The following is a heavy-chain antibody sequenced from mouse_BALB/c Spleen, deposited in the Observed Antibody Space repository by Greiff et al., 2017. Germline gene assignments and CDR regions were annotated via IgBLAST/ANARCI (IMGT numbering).Heavy chain of an antibody. CDR1: GDSITSGY. Sequence: VQLKQSGPSLVKPSQTLSLTCSVTGDSITSGYWNWIRKFPGNKLEYMGYISYSGSTYYNPSLKSRISITRDTSKNQYYLQLNSVTTEDTATYYCARYNYGNYDAMDYWGQGTSVTVSS. J-gene: IGHJ4*01. CDR2: ISYSGST. D-gene: IGHD2-1*01. V-gene: IGHV3-8*02. CDR3: ARYNYGNYDAMDY.